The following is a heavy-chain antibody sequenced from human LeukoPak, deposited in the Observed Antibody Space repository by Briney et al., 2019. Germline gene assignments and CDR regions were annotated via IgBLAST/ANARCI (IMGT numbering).Heavy chain of an antibody. D-gene: IGHD3-16*02. J-gene: IGHJ4*02. Sequence: PGGPLRLSCAASGFTFSSYAMHWVRQAPGKGLEYVSAISSNGGSTYYANSVKGRFTISRDNSKNTLYLQMGSLRAEDMAVYYCARGEGYGDYVWGSYRPYYFDYWGQGTLVTVSS. CDR2: ISSNGGST. CDR3: ARGEGYGDYVWGSYRPYYFDY. V-gene: IGHV3-64*01. CDR1: GFTFSSYA.